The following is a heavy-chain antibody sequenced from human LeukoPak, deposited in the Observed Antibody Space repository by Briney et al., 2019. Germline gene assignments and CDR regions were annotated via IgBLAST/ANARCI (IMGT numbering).Heavy chain of an antibody. D-gene: IGHD5-18*01. Sequence: ASLKVSCKASGYTFSSYGISWVRQAPGQGLEWMGWISAYNGNTNFAQKFQGRANMTTDTSTSTAYMELRSLRSDDTAVYYCARDQGIYNYRIIDSWGQGTLVTVSS. CDR2: ISAYNGNT. CDR1: GYTFSSYG. CDR3: ARDQGIYNYRIIDS. J-gene: IGHJ4*02. V-gene: IGHV1-18*01.